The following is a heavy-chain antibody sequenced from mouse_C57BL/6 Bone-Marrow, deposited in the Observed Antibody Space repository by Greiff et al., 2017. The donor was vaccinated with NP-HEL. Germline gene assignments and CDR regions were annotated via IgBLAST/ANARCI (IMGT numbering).Heavy chain of an antibody. CDR2: ISSGGSYT. Sequence: EVQVVESGGDLVKPGGSLKLSCAASGFTFSSYGMSWVRQTPDKRLEWVATISSGGSYTYYPDSVKGRFTISRDNAKNTLYLQRSSLKSEDTAMYYCARHGGKRPCAYWGQGTLVTVSA. J-gene: IGHJ3*01. D-gene: IGHD2-12*01. V-gene: IGHV5-6*01. CDR1: GFTFSSYG. CDR3: ARHGGKRPCAY.